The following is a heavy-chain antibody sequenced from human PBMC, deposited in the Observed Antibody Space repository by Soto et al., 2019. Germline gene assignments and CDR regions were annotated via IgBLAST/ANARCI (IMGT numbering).Heavy chain of an antibody. CDR3: ARLRGLSYSSRGRFAY. D-gene: IGHD6-13*01. V-gene: IGHV4-34*01. J-gene: IGHJ4*02. CDR2: INHSGST. CDR1: GGSFSGYY. Sequence: QVQLQQWGAGLLKPSETLSLTCAVYGGSFSGYYWSWIRQPPGKGLEWIGEINHSGSTNYNPSLKSRVTISVDTSKTQFSLKLSSVTAADTAVYYCARLRGLSYSSRGRFAYWGQGTLVTVSS.